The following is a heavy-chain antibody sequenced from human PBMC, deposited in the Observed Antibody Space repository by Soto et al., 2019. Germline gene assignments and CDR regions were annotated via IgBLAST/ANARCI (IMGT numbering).Heavy chain of an antibody. Sequence: PSETLSLTCTVSGGSISSSSYYWGWIRQPPGKGLEWIGSIYYSGSTYYNPSLKSRVTISVDTSKNQFSLKLSSVTAADTAVYYCERRTYYYGMDVWGQGTTVTVYS. CDR2: IYYSGST. CDR1: GGSISSSSYY. CDR3: ERRTYYYGMDV. V-gene: IGHV4-39*01. D-gene: IGHD1-7*01. J-gene: IGHJ6*02.